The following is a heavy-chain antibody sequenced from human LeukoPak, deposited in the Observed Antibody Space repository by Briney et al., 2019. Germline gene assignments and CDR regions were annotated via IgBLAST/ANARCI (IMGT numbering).Heavy chain of an antibody. CDR2: IYYSGTT. CDR1: GGSISSSSYS. CDR3: ARLRFDFWSGYTHPYFDY. V-gene: IGHV4-39*01. Sequence: SETLSLTCSVSGGSISSSSYSWGWIRQPPGKGLEWIGSIYYSGTTYYNPSLKSRVTISVDTSKIQFSLKLSSVAATDTAVYFCARLRFDFWSGYTHPYFDYWGQGTLVTVSS. D-gene: IGHD3-3*01. J-gene: IGHJ4*02.